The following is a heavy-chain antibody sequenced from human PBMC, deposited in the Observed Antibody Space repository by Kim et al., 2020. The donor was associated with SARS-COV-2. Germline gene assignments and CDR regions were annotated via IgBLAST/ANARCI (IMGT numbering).Heavy chain of an antibody. CDR2: IYYSGST. Sequence: SETLSLTCTVSGGSISSSSYYWGWIRQPPGKGLEWIGSIYYSGSTYYNPSLKSRVTISVDTSKNQFSLKLSSVTAADTAVYYCARHSPMHYYGSGGHYSRYYYGMDVWGQGTTVTVSS. D-gene: IGHD3-10*01. J-gene: IGHJ6*02. V-gene: IGHV4-39*01. CDR3: ARHSPMHYYGSGGHYSRYYYGMDV. CDR1: GGSISSSSYY.